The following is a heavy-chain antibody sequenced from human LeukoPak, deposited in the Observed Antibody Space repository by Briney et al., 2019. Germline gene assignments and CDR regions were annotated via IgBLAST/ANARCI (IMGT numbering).Heavy chain of an antibody. CDR3: ARGRIAVAVLFDY. CDR1: GGSISSYY. Sequence: SETLSLTCTVSGGSISSYYWSWIRQPPGRGLEWIGYIYYSGSTNYNPSLKSRVTISVDTSKNQFSLKLSSVTAADTAVYYCARGRIAVAVLFDYWGQGTLVTVSS. D-gene: IGHD6-19*01. CDR2: IYYSGST. J-gene: IGHJ4*02. V-gene: IGHV4-59*01.